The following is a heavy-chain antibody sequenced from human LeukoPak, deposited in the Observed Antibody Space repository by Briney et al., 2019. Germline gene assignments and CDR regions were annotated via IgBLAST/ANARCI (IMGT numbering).Heavy chain of an antibody. CDR3: ATWPGGWYGEDS. V-gene: IGHV3-53*01. J-gene: IGHJ4*02. D-gene: IGHD6-19*01. CDR2: IYGGGST. CDR1: GFTVSSNF. Sequence: GGSLRLSCAASGFTVSSNFMSWVRQAPGKGLEWVSVIYGGGSTYYADSVKGRFTISGDTSKNTLHLQMNSLRAEDTAVYYCATWPGGWYGEDSWGQGTLVTVSS.